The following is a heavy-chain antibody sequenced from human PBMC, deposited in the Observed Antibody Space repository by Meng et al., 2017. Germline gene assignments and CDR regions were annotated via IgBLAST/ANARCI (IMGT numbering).Heavy chain of an antibody. V-gene: IGHV2-70*01. D-gene: IGHD5-24*01. CDR3: ARINVGDGYGTFDY. CDR1: GFSLSTSGMC. Sequence: SGPTLVKPTQTLTLTCTFSGFSLSTSGMCVSWIRQPPGKALERLALIDWDDDKYYSTSLKTRLTITKDTSKNQVVLTMTNMDPVDTATYYCARINVGDGYGTFDYWGQGTLVTVSS. CDR2: IDWDDDK. J-gene: IGHJ4*02.